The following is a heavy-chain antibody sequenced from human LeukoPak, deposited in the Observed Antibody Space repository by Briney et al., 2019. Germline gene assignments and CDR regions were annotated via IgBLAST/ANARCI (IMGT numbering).Heavy chain of an antibody. CDR3: ARALPSPLYSGSYADAFDI. CDR1: GFTFISYS. D-gene: IGHD1-26*01. V-gene: IGHV3-21*01. CDR2: ISSSSSYI. J-gene: IGHJ3*02. Sequence: GGSLRLSCAASGFTFISYSMNWVRQAPGKGLEWVSSISSSSSYIYYADSVKGRFTISRDNAMNSLCLQMNSLRAEDTAVYYCARALPSPLYSGSYADAFDIWGQGTMVTVSS.